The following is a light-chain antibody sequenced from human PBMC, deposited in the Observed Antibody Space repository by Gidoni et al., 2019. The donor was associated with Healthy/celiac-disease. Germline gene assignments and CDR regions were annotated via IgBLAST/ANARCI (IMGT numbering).Light chain of an antibody. CDR3: QQRSNWRPGFT. Sequence: VLTQSPATLSLSPGERATLACRASQSVSRYLAWYQQKPGKAPRLLIYDASNRATGIPARFSGSGSGTDCTLTIRSLEQEDFAVYYCQQRSNWRPGFTFXPXTKVDIK. CDR2: DAS. J-gene: IGKJ3*01. CDR1: QSVSRY. V-gene: IGKV3-11*01.